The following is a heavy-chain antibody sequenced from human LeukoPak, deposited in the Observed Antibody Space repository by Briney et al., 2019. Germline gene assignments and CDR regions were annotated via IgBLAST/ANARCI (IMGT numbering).Heavy chain of an antibody. CDR3: AKTEEWELQNFDP. Sequence: VASVKVSCKASGYTFTSYGISWVGQAPGQRLEWMGWISAYNGNTNYAQKLQGRVTMTTDTSTSTAYMELRSLRSDDTAVYYCAKTEEWELQNFDPWGQGTLVTVSS. CDR1: GYTFTSYG. J-gene: IGHJ5*02. V-gene: IGHV1-18*01. D-gene: IGHD1-26*01. CDR2: ISAYNGNT.